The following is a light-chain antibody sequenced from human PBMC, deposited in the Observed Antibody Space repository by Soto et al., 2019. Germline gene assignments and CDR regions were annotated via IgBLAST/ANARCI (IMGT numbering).Light chain of an antibody. CDR2: DVS. Sequence: QSALTQPRSVSGSPGQSVTISCTGTSSDVSGYEYVSWYQQHPGKAPKLIIFDVSKRPSGVPDRFSGSKSGSTASLTISGLQADDEADYYSCSYAGNSYVLGGGTKVTVL. CDR1: SSDVSGYEY. V-gene: IGLV2-11*01. J-gene: IGLJ1*01. CDR3: CSYAGNSYV.